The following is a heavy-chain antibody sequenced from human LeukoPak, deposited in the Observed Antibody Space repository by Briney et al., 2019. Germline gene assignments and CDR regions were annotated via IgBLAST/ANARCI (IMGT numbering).Heavy chain of an antibody. CDR2: IKQDGSEK. J-gene: IGHJ4*02. Sequence: PGGSLRLSWAVSGFNLSIYWMSWVRQAPGKGLEWVANIKQDGSEKYYVDSVKGRFTISRDNAKNSLYLQMNSLRAEDTAVYHCARGGGGSDYWGQGTLVTVSS. V-gene: IGHV3-7*03. CDR3: ARGGGGSDY. CDR1: GFNLSIYW.